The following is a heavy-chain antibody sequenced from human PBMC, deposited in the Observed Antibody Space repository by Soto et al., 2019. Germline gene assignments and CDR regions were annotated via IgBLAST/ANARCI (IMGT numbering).Heavy chain of an antibody. D-gene: IGHD2-15*01. CDR3: ARDLGGWPDY. Sequence: QVQLGQSGAEVKKPGASVKFSCKAYGYTFTSYAMHWVRQAPGQRLEWMGWINAGNGNTKYSQKFQGRVTITRDTSESTAYMELSSLRAEDTAVYYCARDLGGWPDYWGQGTLVTVSS. CDR1: GYTFTSYA. V-gene: IGHV1-3*01. J-gene: IGHJ4*02. CDR2: INAGNGNT.